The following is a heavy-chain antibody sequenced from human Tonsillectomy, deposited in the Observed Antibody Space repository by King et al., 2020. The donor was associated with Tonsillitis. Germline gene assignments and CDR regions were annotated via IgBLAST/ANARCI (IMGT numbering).Heavy chain of an antibody. CDR3: ARGYSSGYYKNGMDV. J-gene: IGHJ6*02. CDR1: GGSISSYY. Sequence: VQLQESGPGVVKPSETLSLTCTVSGGSISSYYCTWIRQPPGKGLEWIGYINYSGSTNNNPSLKSRVTISVATSKNQFSLRLRSVTAADTAVYYCARGYSSGYYKNGMDVWGQGTTVTVSS. V-gene: IGHV4-59*01. CDR2: INYSGST. D-gene: IGHD3-22*01.